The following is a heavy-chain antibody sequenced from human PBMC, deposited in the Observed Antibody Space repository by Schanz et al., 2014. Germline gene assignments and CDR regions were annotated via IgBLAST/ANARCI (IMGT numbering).Heavy chain of an antibody. J-gene: IGHJ4*02. V-gene: IGHV3-48*04. CDR1: GFTFSDSW. CDR2: TKAGGRDI. D-gene: IGHD2-21*01. CDR3: AREGDGGFDY. Sequence: EVQLVESGGGLVQPGGSLRLSCAASGFTFSDSWMHWVRQAPGKGLEWLSYTKAGGRDIHYADSVKGRFTISRDNAKNSVFLQMNSLRGEDTAVYYCAREGDGGFDYWGQGTLVTVSS.